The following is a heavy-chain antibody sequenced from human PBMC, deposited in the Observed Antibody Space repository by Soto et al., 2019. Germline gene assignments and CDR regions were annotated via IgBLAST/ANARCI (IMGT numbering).Heavy chain of an antibody. CDR2: ISGSGGST. Sequence: GGSLRLSCAASGFTFSSYAMSWVRQAPGKGLEWVSAISGSGGSTYYADSVEGRFTISRDNSKNTLYLQMNSLRAEDTAVYYCAKVRSGSFSGMDVWGQGTTVTVSS. V-gene: IGHV3-23*01. CDR3: AKVRSGSFSGMDV. CDR1: GFTFSSYA. D-gene: IGHD3-10*01. J-gene: IGHJ6*02.